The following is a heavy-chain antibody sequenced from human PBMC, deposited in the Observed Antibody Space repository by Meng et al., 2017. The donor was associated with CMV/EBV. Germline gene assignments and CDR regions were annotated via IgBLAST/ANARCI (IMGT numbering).Heavy chain of an antibody. CDR3: ASGTLRLGFDP. J-gene: IGHJ5*02. D-gene: IGHD1-26*01. V-gene: IGHV3-74*01. CDR2: INSDGSST. Sequence: LSCAASGFTFSSYWMHWVRQAPGKGLVWVSRINSDGSSTSYADSVKGRFTISRDNAKNTLYLQMNSLRAEDTAVYYCASGTLRLGFDPWGQGTLVTVSS. CDR1: GFTFSSYW.